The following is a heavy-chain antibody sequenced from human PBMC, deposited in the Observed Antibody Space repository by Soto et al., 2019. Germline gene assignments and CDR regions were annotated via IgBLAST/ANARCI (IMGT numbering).Heavy chain of an antibody. D-gene: IGHD2-2*01. CDR1: GFNVINNY. J-gene: IGHJ5*02. Sequence: QLVESGGALVQPGGSLRLCCAASGFNVINNYMSWVRQAPGKGLEWVSVIYSGGGTQFADSVKGRFTISRDSSKNTVYLQMNSLRAEDTAVYYCAGGANSTRWGFAWGQGTLVTVSS. CDR2: IYSGGGT. V-gene: IGHV3-66*01. CDR3: AGGANSTRWGFA.